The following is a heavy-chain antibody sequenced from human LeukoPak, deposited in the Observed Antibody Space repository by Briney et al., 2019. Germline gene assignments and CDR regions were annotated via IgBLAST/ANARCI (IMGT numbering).Heavy chain of an antibody. J-gene: IGHJ4*02. D-gene: IGHD3-10*01. CDR2: MNPNSGNT. V-gene: IGHV1-8*01. CDR1: GYTFTSYD. CDR3: ARGHWGSGSYYADY. Sequence: ASVKVSCKASGYTFTSYDINWVRQATGQGLEWMGWMNPNSGNTGYAQKFQGRVTMTRNTSISTAYMELSSLRSEDTAVYYCARGHWGSGSYYADYWGQGTLVTVSS.